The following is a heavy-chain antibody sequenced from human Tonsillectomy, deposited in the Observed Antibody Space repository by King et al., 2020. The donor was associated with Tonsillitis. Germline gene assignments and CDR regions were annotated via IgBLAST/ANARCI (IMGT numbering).Heavy chain of an antibody. V-gene: IGHV3-53*01. Sequence: VQLVESGGGLIQPGGSLTLSCAASGFTVSSNYMSWVRQAPGKGLEWISVLYSGGSTYYADSVKGRFTISRYNSKNTLYLQMNSLRAEDTAVYYCARFQVSLYYFDHWGQGALVTVSS. CDR3: ARFQVSLYYFDH. CDR1: GFTVSSNY. J-gene: IGHJ4*02. CDR2: LYSGGST. D-gene: IGHD3-3*01.